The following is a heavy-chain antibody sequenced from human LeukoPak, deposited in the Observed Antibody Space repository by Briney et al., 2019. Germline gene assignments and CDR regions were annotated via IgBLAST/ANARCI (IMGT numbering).Heavy chain of an antibody. D-gene: IGHD6-6*01. J-gene: IGHJ4*02. Sequence: SETLSLTCTVSGGSISSSYYYWGWIRQPPGKGLEGIGSIYYSGSTYYNPSLKSRVTISVDTSKNQFSLKLRSVTAADTAVYYCARDDAAARHFDYWGQGTLVTVSS. CDR3: ARDDAAARHFDY. CDR2: IYYSGST. CDR1: GGSISSSYYY. V-gene: IGHV4-39*02.